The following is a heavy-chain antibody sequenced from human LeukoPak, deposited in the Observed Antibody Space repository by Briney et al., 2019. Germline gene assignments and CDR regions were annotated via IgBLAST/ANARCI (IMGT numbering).Heavy chain of an antibody. J-gene: IGHJ3*02. CDR3: ARDKQYQLPDAFDI. D-gene: IGHD2-2*01. CDR1: GGSISSSSYY. Sequence: KASETLSLTCTVSGGSISSSSYYWGWIRQPPGKGLEWIGSIYYSGSTYYNPSLKSRVTISVDTSKNQFSLKLSSVTAADTAVYYCARDKQYQLPDAFDIWGQGTMVTVSS. V-gene: IGHV4-39*02. CDR2: IYYSGST.